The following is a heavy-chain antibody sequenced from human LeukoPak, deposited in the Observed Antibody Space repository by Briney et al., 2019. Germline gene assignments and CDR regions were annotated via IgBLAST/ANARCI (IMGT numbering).Heavy chain of an antibody. CDR3: AKAIGQVVPADSRWYDP. CDR1: GFTFNDYD. V-gene: IGHV3-23*01. D-gene: IGHD2-2*01. J-gene: IGHJ5*02. Sequence: GGSLRLSCAASGFTFNDYDMSWVRQAPGKGLQWVSTISNGGGATYYADSVEGRFTISRDNSKNTLYLQMNSLRAEDTAVYYCAKAIGQVVPADSRWYDPWGQGTLVTVSS. CDR2: ISNGGGAT.